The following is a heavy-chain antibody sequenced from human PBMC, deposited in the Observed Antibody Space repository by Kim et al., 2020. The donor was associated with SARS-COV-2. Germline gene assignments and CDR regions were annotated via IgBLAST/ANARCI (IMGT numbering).Heavy chain of an antibody. CDR1: GGSFSGYY. Sequence: SETLSLTCAVYGGSFSGYYWSWIRQPPGKGLEWIGEINHSGSTNYNPSLKSRVTISVETSKNQFSLKLSSVTAADTAVYYCATGPSRQQLLPDYCGQGTLVTVSS. V-gene: IGHV4-34*01. D-gene: IGHD6-13*01. J-gene: IGHJ4*02. CDR3: ATGPSRQQLLPDY. CDR2: INHSGST.